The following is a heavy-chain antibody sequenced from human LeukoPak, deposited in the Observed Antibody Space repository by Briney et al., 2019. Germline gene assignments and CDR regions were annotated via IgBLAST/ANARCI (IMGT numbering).Heavy chain of an antibody. D-gene: IGHD1-26*01. CDR3: AKFGGSSYYFDY. CDR2: IWYDGSNK. Sequence: GGSLRLSCAASGFTFSSYGMHWVRQAPGKGLEWVAVIWYDGSNKYYADSVKGRFTISRDNSKNTLYLQMNSLRAEDTAVYYCAKFGGSSYYFDYWGQGTLVTVSS. V-gene: IGHV3-33*06. CDR1: GFTFSSYG. J-gene: IGHJ4*02.